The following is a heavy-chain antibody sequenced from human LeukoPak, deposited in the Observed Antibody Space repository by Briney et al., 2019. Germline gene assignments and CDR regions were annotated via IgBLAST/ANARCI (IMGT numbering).Heavy chain of an antibody. J-gene: IGHJ4*02. V-gene: IGHV3-74*01. CDR3: ARDHFGYNSLDY. D-gene: IGHD5-24*01. CDR2: IKSDGSRT. CDR1: GFTFSSYW. Sequence: GGSLRLSCAASGFTFSSYWMHWVRQTPGKGLVYVSRIKSDGSRTNYADSVKGRFTISRYNARNTLYLQMNGLRAEDTAVYYCARDHFGYNSLDYWGQGTLVTVSS.